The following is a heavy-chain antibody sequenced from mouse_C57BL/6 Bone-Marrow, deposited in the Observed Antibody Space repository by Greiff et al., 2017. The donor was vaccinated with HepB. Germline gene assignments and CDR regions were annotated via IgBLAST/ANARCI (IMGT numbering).Heavy chain of an antibody. J-gene: IGHJ4*01. CDR2: INPNYGTT. D-gene: IGHD3-3*01. Sequence: VQLKESGPELVKPGASVKISCKASGYSFTDYNMNWVKQSNGKSLEWIGVINPNYGTTSYNQKFKGKATLTVDQSSSTAYMQLNSLTSEDSAVYYCAREEGRIPPYAMDYWGQGTSVTVSS. CDR3: AREEGRIPPYAMDY. V-gene: IGHV1-39*01. CDR1: GYSFTDYN.